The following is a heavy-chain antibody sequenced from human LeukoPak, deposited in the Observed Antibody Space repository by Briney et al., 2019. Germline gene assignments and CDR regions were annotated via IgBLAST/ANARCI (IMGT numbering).Heavy chain of an antibody. J-gene: IGHJ3*02. CDR1: GFTFSGYN. V-gene: IGHV3-48*02. D-gene: IGHD6-19*01. CDR2: ISSSSRTI. CDR3: ARDPEEGSDWGTTYAFDI. Sequence: TGGSLRLSCAASGFTFSGYNMNWVRQAPGKGLEWVSYISSSSRTIYYADSVKGRFTISRDNAKNSLFLQMNSLRDEDTAVYFCARDPEEGSDWGTTYAFDIWGQGTMVAVSS.